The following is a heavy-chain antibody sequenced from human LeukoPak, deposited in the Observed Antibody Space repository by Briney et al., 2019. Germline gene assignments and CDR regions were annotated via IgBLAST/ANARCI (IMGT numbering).Heavy chain of an antibody. Sequence: GGSLRLSCAASGFTFSTYGMNWVRQAPGKGLEWVSSISDSSRFISYTDSVRGRFTISRDNAKNSLYLQMNSLRAEDTAVYFCARDSEPLAYCGGDCYSSSDYWGQGTLVTVSS. V-gene: IGHV3-21*01. CDR2: ISDSSRFI. J-gene: IGHJ4*02. CDR3: ARDSEPLAYCGGDCYSSSDY. D-gene: IGHD2-21*02. CDR1: GFTFSTYG.